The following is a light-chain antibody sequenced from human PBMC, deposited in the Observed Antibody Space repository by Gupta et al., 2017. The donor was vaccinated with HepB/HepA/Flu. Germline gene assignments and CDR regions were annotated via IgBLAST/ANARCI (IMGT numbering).Light chain of an antibody. CDR1: SGHSSYA. CDR3: QTWGTGIQV. CDR2: LNSDGSH. J-gene: IGLJ1*01. Sequence: LVLTQSPSASASLGASVNLTCTLSSGHSSYAIAWHQQQPEKGPRYLMKLNSDGSHTKGDGIPDRFSGSTSGAERYLTISSLQSEDEADYYCQTWGTGIQVFGTGTKVTVL. V-gene: IGLV4-69*01.